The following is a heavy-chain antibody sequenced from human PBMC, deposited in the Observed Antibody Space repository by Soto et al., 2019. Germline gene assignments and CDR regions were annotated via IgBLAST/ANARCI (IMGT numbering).Heavy chain of an antibody. CDR1: GYTFTSYY. Sequence: QVQLVQSGAEVKKPGASVKVSCKASGYTFTSYYMHWVRQAPGQGLEWMGRINPSGGSTSYAQKFQGRVTMTRDTSTSTVYMELSSLRSEDTAVYYCAREQVYGSGSYYYYYYGMDVWGQGTTVTVSS. CDR2: INPSGGST. V-gene: IGHV1-46*01. J-gene: IGHJ6*02. D-gene: IGHD3-10*01. CDR3: AREQVYGSGSYYYYYYGMDV.